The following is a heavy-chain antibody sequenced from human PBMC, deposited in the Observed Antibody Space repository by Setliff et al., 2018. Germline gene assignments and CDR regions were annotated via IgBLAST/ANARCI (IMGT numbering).Heavy chain of an antibody. Sequence: GESLKISCKGSGYSFTSYWIGWVRQMPGKGLEWMGIIYPGDSDTKYNPSFEGQVAFSVGKSINTAYLQFRSLRASDTAIYYCARHLRGHTFDIWGQGTRVTVSS. V-gene: IGHV5-51*01. CDR3: ARHLRGHTFDI. J-gene: IGHJ3*02. CDR1: GYSFTSYW. CDR2: IYPGDSDT.